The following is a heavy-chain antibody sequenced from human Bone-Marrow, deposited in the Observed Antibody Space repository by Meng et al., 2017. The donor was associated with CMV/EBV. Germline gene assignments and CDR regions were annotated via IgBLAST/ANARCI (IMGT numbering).Heavy chain of an antibody. J-gene: IGHJ6*02. D-gene: IGHD3-3*01. CDR3: ARESSYVLRFLEWLPPQTYGMDV. CDR1: GYTFTGYY. CDR2: INPNSGGT. V-gene: IGHV1-2*02. Sequence: ASVKVSCKASGYTFTGYYMHWVRQAPGQGLEWMGWINPNSGGTNYAQKFQGRVTMTRDTSISTAYMELSRLRSDDTAVYYCARESSYVLRFLEWLPPQTYGMDVWGQGTTVTVSS.